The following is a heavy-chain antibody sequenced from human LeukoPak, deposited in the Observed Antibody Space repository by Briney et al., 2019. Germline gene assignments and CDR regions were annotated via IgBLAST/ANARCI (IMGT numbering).Heavy chain of an antibody. CDR2: IIPIFGTA. V-gene: IGHV1-69*13. J-gene: IGHJ4*02. Sequence: GASVKVSCKASGGTFSSYAISWVRQAPGQGLEWMGGIIPIFGTANYAQKFQGRVTITAVESMSTAYMELSSLRSEDTAVYYCARGWLSETTVVIPYNYWGQGTLVTVSS. CDR1: GGTFSSYA. D-gene: IGHD4-23*01. CDR3: ARGWLSETTVVIPYNY.